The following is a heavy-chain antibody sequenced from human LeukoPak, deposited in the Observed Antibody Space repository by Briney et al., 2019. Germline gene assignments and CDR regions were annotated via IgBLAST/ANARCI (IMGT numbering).Heavy chain of an antibody. CDR3: ARGYDGSANDAFHI. V-gene: IGHV3-72*01. CDR2: TRNKANSYST. Sequence: GGSLRLSCAASGFTLSDYFMDWVRQAPGKGLEWVGRTRNKANSYSTEYAASVKGRFTISRDESKNSLYLQMNSLKTEDTAVYYCARGYDGSANDAFHIWGQGTMVTVSS. CDR1: GFTLSDYF. D-gene: IGHD1-26*01. J-gene: IGHJ3*02.